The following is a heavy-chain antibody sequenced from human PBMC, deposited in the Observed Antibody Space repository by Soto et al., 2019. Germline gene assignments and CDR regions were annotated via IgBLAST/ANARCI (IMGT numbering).Heavy chain of an antibody. D-gene: IGHD1-26*01. CDR2: IKYSGTT. CDR1: GGLPSPGASH. Sequence: SRARCVTRTVSGGLPSPGASHVCCVRLPPGKGLEWIASIKYSGTTFYNPSLKSRVTLSVDTSKNQFALKLSSVTAAETAVYYCARHGITGSYYDAFDIWGQGTMVT. CDR3: ARHGITGSYYDAFDI. V-gene: IGHV4-39*01. J-gene: IGHJ3*02.